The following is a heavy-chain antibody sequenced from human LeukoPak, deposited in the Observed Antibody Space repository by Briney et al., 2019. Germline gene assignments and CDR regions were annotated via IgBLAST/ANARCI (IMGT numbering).Heavy chain of an antibody. D-gene: IGHD3-22*01. CDR2: IYYSGST. J-gene: IGHJ3*02. CDR3: ARPNYYDSSGPGAFDI. V-gene: IGHV4-39*01. Sequence: PSETLSLTCTVSGGSISSSSYYWGWIRQPPGKGLEWIGGIYYSGSTYYNPSLKSRVTISVDTSKNQFSLKLSSVTAADTAVYYCARPNYYDSSGPGAFDIWGQGTMVTVSS. CDR1: GGSISSSSYY.